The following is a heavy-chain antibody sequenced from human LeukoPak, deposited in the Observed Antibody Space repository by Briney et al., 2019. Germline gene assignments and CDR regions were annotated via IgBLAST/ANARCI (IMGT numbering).Heavy chain of an antibody. D-gene: IGHD3-10*01. CDR2: ISSSSSYI. J-gene: IGHJ4*02. Sequence: PGGSLRLSCAASGFTFSNYEMHWVRQAPGKGLEWVSSISSSSSYIYYADSVKGRFTISRDNAKNSLYLQMNSLRAEDTAVYYCATYGSGSYREGSIDYWGQGTLVTVSS. V-gene: IGHV3-21*01. CDR1: GFTFSNYE. CDR3: ATYGSGSYREGSIDY.